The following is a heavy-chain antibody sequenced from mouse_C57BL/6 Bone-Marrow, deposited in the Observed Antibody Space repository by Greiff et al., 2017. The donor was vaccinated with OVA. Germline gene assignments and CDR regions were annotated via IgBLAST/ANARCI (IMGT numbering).Heavy chain of an antibody. CDR2: ISNGGGST. CDR1: GFTFSDYY. J-gene: IGHJ1*03. CDR3: ARQGYYGNSLRFDV. D-gene: IGHD1-1*01. Sequence: EVQLVESGGGLVQPGGSLKLSCAASGFTFSDYYMYWVRQTPEKRLEWVAYISNGGGSTSYPDTVKGRFTFSRDNATNTLYLQLSRLTSEYTAMYFCARQGYYGNSLRFDVWGTGTTVTVSS. V-gene: IGHV5-12*01.